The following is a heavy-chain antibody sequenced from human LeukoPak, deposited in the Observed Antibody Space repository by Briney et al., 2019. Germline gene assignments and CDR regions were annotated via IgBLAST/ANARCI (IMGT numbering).Heavy chain of an antibody. V-gene: IGHV3-9*01. D-gene: IGHD2-2*01. CDR1: GFTFDDYA. CDR3: AKDMAPYQLLPFDY. CDR2: ISWNSGSI. J-gene: IGHJ4*02. Sequence: PGGSLRLSCAASGFTFDDYAMHWVRQAPGKGLEWVSGISWNSGSIGYADSVKGRFTISRDNAKNSLYLQMNSLRAEDTALYYCAKDMAPYQLLPFDYWGQGTLVTVSS.